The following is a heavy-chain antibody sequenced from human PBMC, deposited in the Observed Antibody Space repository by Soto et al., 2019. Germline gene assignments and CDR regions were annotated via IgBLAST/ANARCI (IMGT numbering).Heavy chain of an antibody. CDR2: ISGSGGST. CDR1: GFTFSSYA. D-gene: IGHD2-15*01. V-gene: IGHV3-23*01. CDR3: AKDIRGPSAGYPRGAFDY. Sequence: EVQLLESGGGLVQPGGSLRLSCAASGFTFSSYAMSWVRQAPGKGLEWVSAISGSGGSTYYADSVKGRFTISRDNSKNTLYLQMNSLRAEDTAVYYCAKDIRGPSAGYPRGAFDYWGQGTLVTVSS. J-gene: IGHJ4*02.